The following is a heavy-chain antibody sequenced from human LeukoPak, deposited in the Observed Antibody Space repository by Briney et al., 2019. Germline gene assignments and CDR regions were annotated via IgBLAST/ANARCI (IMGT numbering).Heavy chain of an antibody. CDR1: GGSFSGYY. Sequence: PSETLSLTCAVYGGSFSGYYWSWIRQPPGKGLEWIGEINHSGSTNYNPSLKSRVTISVDTSKNQFSLKLSSVTAADTAVYYCASVRSGYWGEGTLVTVSS. D-gene: IGHD3-3*01. CDR2: INHSGST. V-gene: IGHV4-34*01. CDR3: ASVRSGY. J-gene: IGHJ4*02.